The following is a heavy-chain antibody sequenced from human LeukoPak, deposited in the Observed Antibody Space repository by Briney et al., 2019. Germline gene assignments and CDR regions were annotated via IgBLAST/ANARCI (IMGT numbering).Heavy chain of an antibody. D-gene: IGHD3-22*01. CDR2: INPSGGST. J-gene: IGHJ4*02. V-gene: IGHV1-46*01. Sequence: ASVKVSCKASGYTFTSYYMHWVRQAPGQGLEWMGIINPSGGSTSYAQKFQGRVTMTRDTSTSTVYMELSGLRSEDTAVYYCAKEYYYDSSGHGSVDYWGQGTLVTVSS. CDR1: GYTFTSYY. CDR3: AKEYYYDSSGHGSVDY.